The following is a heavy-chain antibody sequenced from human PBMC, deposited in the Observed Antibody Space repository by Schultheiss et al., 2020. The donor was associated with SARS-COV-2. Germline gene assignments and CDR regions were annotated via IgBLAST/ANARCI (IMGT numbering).Heavy chain of an antibody. Sequence: SQTLSLTCTVSGGSISSSSYYWGWIRQPPGKGLEWIGEINHSGSTNYNPSLKSRVTISVDTSKNQFSLKLSSVTAADTAVYYCATVSSGWYFGFDYWGQETLVTVSS. CDR2: INHSGST. CDR1: GGSISSSSYY. CDR3: ATVSSGWYFGFDY. V-gene: IGHV4-39*01. J-gene: IGHJ4*02. D-gene: IGHD6-19*01.